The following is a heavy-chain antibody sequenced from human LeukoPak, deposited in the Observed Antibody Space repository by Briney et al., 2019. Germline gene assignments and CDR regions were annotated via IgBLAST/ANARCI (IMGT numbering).Heavy chain of an antibody. CDR3: ARHRLSYSSGWYVGYYYGMDV. Sequence: SETLSPTCTVSGGSISSYYWSWIRQPPGKGLEWIGYIYYSGSTNYNPSLKSRVTISVDTSKNQFSLKLSSVTAADTAVYYCARHRLSYSSGWYVGYYYGMDVWGQGTTVTVSS. J-gene: IGHJ6*02. CDR2: IYYSGST. CDR1: GGSISSYY. V-gene: IGHV4-59*01. D-gene: IGHD6-19*01.